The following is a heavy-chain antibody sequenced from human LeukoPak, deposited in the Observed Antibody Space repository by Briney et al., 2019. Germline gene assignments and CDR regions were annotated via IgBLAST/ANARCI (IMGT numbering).Heavy chain of an antibody. D-gene: IGHD3-22*01. V-gene: IGHV4-59*11. Sequence: PSETLSLTCTVSGGSISSHYWSWIRQPPGKGLEWIGYIFYSGSTNYNPSLKSRVTISVDTSKNQFSLKLNSVTAADTAVYYCARVRTIIVVGAFDIWGQGTMVTVSS. CDR2: IFYSGST. CDR3: ARVRTIIVVGAFDI. CDR1: GGSISSHY. J-gene: IGHJ3*02.